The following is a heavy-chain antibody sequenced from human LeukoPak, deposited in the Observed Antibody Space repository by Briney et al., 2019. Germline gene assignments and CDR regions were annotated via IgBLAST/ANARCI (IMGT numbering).Heavy chain of an antibody. CDR1: GGTFSSYA. CDR3: AGHTLPGQWLLGPDAFDI. V-gene: IGHV1-69*04. D-gene: IGHD6-19*01. Sequence: GASVKVSCKASGGTFSSYAISWVRQAPGQGLEWMGRIIPILGIANYAQKFQGRVTITADKSTSTAYMELSSLRSEDTAVYYCAGHTLPGQWLLGPDAFDIWGQGTMVTVSS. J-gene: IGHJ3*02. CDR2: IIPILGIA.